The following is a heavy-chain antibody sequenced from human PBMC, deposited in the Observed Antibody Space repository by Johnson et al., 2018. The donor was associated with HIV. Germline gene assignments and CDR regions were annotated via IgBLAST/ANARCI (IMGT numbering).Heavy chain of an antibody. Sequence: MLLVESGGGLVQPGGSLRLSCAASGFSFSSYWMSWVRQAPGKGLQWVANIKQDGSEKNYVDSVKGRFIISRDNAKNSLYLQMNSLRAEDTAVYYCAREGWILDRNDACDIWGKGTMVTVSS. J-gene: IGHJ3*02. V-gene: IGHV3-7*01. CDR1: GFSFSSYW. D-gene: IGHD3/OR15-3a*01. CDR3: AREGWILDRNDACDI. CDR2: IKQDGSEK.